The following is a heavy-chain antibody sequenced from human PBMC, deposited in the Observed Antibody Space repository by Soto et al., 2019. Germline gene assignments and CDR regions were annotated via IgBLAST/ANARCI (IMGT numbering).Heavy chain of an antibody. J-gene: IGHJ6*02. CDR2: ISGSGGST. D-gene: IGHD6-13*01. Sequence: LRLSCAASGFTFSSYAMSWVRQAPGKGLEWVSAISGSGGSTYYADSVKGRFTISRDNSKNTLYLQMNSLRAEDTAVYYCAKDLRAAAGYYYYYYGMDVWGQGTTVTVSS. CDR3: AKDLRAAAGYYYYYYGMDV. CDR1: GFTFSSYA. V-gene: IGHV3-23*01.